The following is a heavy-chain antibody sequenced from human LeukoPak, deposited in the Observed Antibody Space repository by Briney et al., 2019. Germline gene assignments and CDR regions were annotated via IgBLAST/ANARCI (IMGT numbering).Heavy chain of an antibody. CDR1: GYTFTSYF. J-gene: IGHJ4*02. CDR3: ARGVAVGTAYYFDC. V-gene: IGHV1-18*04. D-gene: IGHD4-23*01. CDR2: ISAYNGNT. Sequence: ASVKVSCKASGYTFTSYFMHWVRQAPGQGLEWMGWISAYNGNTNYAQNLQGRVTMTTVTSTNTAYMELRSLRSDGTAVYYCARGVAVGTAYYFDCWGQGTLVTVSS.